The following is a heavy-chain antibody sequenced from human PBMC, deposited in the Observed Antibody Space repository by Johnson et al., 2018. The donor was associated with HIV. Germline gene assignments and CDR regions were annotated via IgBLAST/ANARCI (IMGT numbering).Heavy chain of an antibody. CDR2: ISRGGSSASVI. CDR1: GFSFSDYF. D-gene: IGHD4-23*01. V-gene: IGHV3-11*04. CDR3: ARVTLVLDI. Sequence: QVQLVESGGGLVKPGGSLRLSCAASGFSFSDYFVSWIRQAPGKGLEWVSYISRGGSSASVIYYADSVKGRFTISRENAKNSVYLQMNSLRAEDTAVYYCARVTLVLDIWGQGTMVTVSS. J-gene: IGHJ3*02.